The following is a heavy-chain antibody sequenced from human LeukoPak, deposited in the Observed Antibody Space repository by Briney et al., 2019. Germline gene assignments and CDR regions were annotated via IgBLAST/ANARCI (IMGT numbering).Heavy chain of an antibody. CDR3: ARSSVTTSSFDY. J-gene: IGHJ4*02. V-gene: IGHV4-39*07. D-gene: IGHD4-17*01. CDR2: IYCSGST. Sequence: PSETLSLTCTVSGGSTSSSSYYWGWIRQPPGKGLEWIGSIYCSGSTYYNPSLKSRVTISVDTSKNQFSLKLSSVTAADTAVYYCARSSVTTSSFDYWGQGTLVTASS. CDR1: GGSTSSSSYY.